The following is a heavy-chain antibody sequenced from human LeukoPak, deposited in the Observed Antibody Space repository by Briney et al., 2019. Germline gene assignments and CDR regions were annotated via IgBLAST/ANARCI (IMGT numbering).Heavy chain of an antibody. D-gene: IGHD4-11*01. J-gene: IGHJ3*02. V-gene: IGHV3-48*01. CDR3: ARSGDDYTLIGAFDI. CDR1: GFTFSSYS. CDR2: ISSSSSTI. Sequence: GGSLRLSCAASGFTFSSYSMNWVRQAPGKGLEWVSYISSSSSTIYYADSVKGRFTISRDNAKNSLYLQMNSLRAEDTAVYYCARSGDDYTLIGAFDIWGQGTMVTVSS.